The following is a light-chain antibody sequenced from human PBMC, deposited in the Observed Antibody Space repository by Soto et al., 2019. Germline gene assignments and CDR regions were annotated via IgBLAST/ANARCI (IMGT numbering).Light chain of an antibody. CDR3: QQYDISLWT. Sequence: EIVLTQSPGTLSLSPGERATLSCRASQSVSRNYLAWYQQKPGQAPRLLIYGASSRATGIPDRFSGSGSGTDFTLTISRLEPEDFAVYYCQQYDISLWTFGQGTKVQIK. CDR2: GAS. CDR1: QSVSRNY. V-gene: IGKV3-20*01. J-gene: IGKJ1*01.